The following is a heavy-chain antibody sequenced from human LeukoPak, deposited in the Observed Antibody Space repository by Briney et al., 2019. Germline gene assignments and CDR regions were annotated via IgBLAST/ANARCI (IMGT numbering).Heavy chain of an antibody. D-gene: IGHD2-15*01. CDR3: ARQLGYCSGASCLYYFDY. CDR2: INPSGGAT. CDR1: GYTFTNYY. Sequence: ASVKVSCKASGYTFTNYYMHWVRQSPGRGLEWMGLINPSGGATMYAQKFQGRVTLTRDTSTSTDYMELSSLRSEDTAVYYCARQLGYCSGASCLYYFDYWGQGTLVTVSS. V-gene: IGHV1-46*01. J-gene: IGHJ4*02.